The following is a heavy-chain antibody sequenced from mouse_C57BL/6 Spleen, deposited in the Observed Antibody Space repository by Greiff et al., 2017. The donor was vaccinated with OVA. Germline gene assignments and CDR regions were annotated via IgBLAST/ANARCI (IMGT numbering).Heavy chain of an antibody. V-gene: IGHV1-61*01. CDR3: ARLYYAMDY. Sequence: VQLQQPGAELVRPGSSVKLSCKASGYTFTSYWMDWVKQRPGQGLEWIGNIYPSDSETHYNQKFKDKATLTVDTSSSTAYIQLSSLTSEDSAVYYCARLYYAMDYWGQGTSVTVSS. CDR2: IYPSDSET. CDR1: GYTFTSYW. J-gene: IGHJ4*01.